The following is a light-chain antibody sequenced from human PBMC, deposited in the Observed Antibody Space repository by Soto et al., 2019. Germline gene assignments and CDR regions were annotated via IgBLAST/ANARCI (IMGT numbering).Light chain of an antibody. V-gene: IGKV2-28*01. Sequence: VMTQSTLTLPVTPGEPASISCTSSHILLYNNTSNYLDGYVQKPGQSPQRLIYFGSNRAPGVPDRFSGSGSGTDFTLKINRVEAEDVGTYYCMQALQSLTFAQRTRLAFK. CDR1: HILLYNNTSNY. CDR2: FGS. J-gene: IGKJ5*01. CDR3: MQALQSLT.